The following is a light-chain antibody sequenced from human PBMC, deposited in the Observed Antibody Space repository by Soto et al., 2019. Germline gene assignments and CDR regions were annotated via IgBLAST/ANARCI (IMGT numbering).Light chain of an antibody. CDR2: AAS. CDR3: QQSYSAHPIT. V-gene: IGKV1-39*01. Sequence: DIKMTQSPSSLPASAGDRVTITCRASQSISKYLNWNHLTPGKAPKPLTSAASTLQSGVPSRFSGSGSGTGFALTISSLQTEDFATYNCQQSYSAHPITFGQGTRLEIK. J-gene: IGKJ5*01. CDR1: QSISKY.